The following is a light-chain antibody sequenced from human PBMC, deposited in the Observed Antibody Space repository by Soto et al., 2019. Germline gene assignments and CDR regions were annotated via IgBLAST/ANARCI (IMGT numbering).Light chain of an antibody. V-gene: IGLV2-8*01. CDR1: GSDVGGYNY. CDR2: EVN. CDR3: SSYAGANTVI. J-gene: IGLJ2*01. Sequence: QSVLTQPPSASGSPGQSVTISCTGTGSDVGGYNYVSWYQQHPGKAPRLLIFEVNKRSSGVPDRFSGSKSANTASLTVSGLLTEDEADYYCSSYAGANTVIFGGGTKVTVL.